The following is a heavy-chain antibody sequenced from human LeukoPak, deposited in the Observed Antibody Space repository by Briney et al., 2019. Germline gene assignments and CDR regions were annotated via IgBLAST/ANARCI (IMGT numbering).Heavy chain of an antibody. CDR2: ISYDGSNK. V-gene: IGHV3-30*04. D-gene: IGHD4-17*01. Sequence: PGRSLRLSCAASGFIFSNYAIHWVRQAPGKGLEWVAVISYDGSNKYYADSVKGRFTISRDNSKNTLYLQMNSLRAEDTAAYYCARVAVTTLAFYYYYYMDVWGKGTTITVSS. CDR3: ARVAVTTLAFYYYYYMDV. J-gene: IGHJ6*03. CDR1: GFIFSNYA.